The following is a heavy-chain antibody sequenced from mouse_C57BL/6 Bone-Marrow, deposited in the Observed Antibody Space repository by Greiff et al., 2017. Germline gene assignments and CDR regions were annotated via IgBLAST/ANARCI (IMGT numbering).Heavy chain of an antibody. Sequence: QVQLQQPGAELVKPGASVKLSCKASGYTFPSYWMHWVKQRPGQGLEWIGMIHPNSGSTNYNEKFKSKATLTVDKSSSTAYLQLSSLTSEDSAVYYCASGDYDGAMDFWGQGTSVTVSS. CDR3: ASGDYDGAMDF. V-gene: IGHV1-64*01. J-gene: IGHJ4*01. CDR2: IHPNSGST. CDR1: GYTFPSYW. D-gene: IGHD2-4*01.